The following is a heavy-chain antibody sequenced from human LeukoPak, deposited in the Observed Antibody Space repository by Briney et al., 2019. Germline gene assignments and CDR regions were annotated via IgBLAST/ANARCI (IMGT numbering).Heavy chain of an antibody. Sequence: ASVKVSCKASGYTFTGYYMHWVRQAPGQGLEWMGWINPNSGGTNYAQKFQGRVTMTRDTSISTAYMELSRLRSDDTAVYYCARVRYDSSGYYCYDYWGQGTLVTVSS. J-gene: IGHJ4*02. CDR3: ARVRYDSSGYYCYDY. CDR2: INPNSGGT. CDR1: GYTFTGYY. V-gene: IGHV1-2*02. D-gene: IGHD3-22*01.